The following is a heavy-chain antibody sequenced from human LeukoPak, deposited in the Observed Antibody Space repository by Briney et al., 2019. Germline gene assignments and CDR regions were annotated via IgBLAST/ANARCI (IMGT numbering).Heavy chain of an antibody. CDR1: GYTLTELS. V-gene: IGHV1-24*01. CDR3: ATDLYGSGGYYFDY. Sequence: ASVKVSCKVSGYTLTELSMHWVRQAPGKGLEWMGGFDPEDGETIYAQRFQGRVTMTEDTSTDTAYMELSSLRSEDTAVYYCATDLYGSGGYYFDYWGQGTLVTVSS. CDR2: FDPEDGET. D-gene: IGHD3-10*01. J-gene: IGHJ4*02.